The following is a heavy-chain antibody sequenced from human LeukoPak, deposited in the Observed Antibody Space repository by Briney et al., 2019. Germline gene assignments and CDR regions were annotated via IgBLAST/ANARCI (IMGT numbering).Heavy chain of an antibody. J-gene: IGHJ3*02. CDR1: GFTFSTYA. D-gene: IGHD3-22*01. Sequence: GGSLRLSCVASGFTFSTYAMSWVRQAPGKGLEWVSAISGGGAGTYYADSVKGRFTISRDNSKNALYLQMNSLRAEDTAVYYCAGEQKTDYYDSSGYWNDAFDIWGQGTMVTVSS. CDR3: AGEQKTDYYDSSGYWNDAFDI. V-gene: IGHV3-23*01. CDR2: ISGGGAGT.